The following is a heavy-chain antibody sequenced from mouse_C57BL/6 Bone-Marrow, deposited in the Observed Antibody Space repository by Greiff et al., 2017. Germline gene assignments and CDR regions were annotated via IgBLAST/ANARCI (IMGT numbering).Heavy chain of an antibody. V-gene: IGHV5-6*01. CDR1: GFTFSSYG. J-gene: IGHJ4*01. Sequence: EVKLVESGGDLVKPGGSLKLSCAASGFTFSSYGMSWVRQTPDTRLEWVATISSGGSYTYYPDSVKGRFTISRDNAKNTLYLQMSSLKSEDTAIYYCAIQLYYAKDYWGQGTSVTVSS. CDR2: ISSGGSYT. CDR3: AIQLYYAKDY.